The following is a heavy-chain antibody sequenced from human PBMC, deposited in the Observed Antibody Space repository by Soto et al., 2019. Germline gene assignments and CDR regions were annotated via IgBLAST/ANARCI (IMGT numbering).Heavy chain of an antibody. CDR1: GGSISSYY. V-gene: IGHV4-4*07. CDR3: ARGSTRYFDWTLSWFDP. CDR2: IYTSGST. J-gene: IGHJ5*02. Sequence: QVQLQESGPGLVKPSETLSLTCTVSGGSISSYYWSWIRQPAGKGLEWIGRIYTSGSTNYNPSLKSRVTMSVDTSKNQFSLKLSSVTAADTAVYYCARGSTRYFDWTLSWFDPWGQGTLVTVSS. D-gene: IGHD3-9*01.